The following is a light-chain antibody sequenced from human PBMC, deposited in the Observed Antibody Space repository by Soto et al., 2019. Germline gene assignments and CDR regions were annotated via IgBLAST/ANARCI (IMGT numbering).Light chain of an antibody. Sequence: QSVLTQPASVSGSPGRSITISCTGTSSDVGAYNFVSWYQQHPGKAPKLMIYDVSDRPSGVSNRFSGSKSGNTASLTISGLQAEDEADYYCSSYTTSSSYFFGTGTKLTVL. J-gene: IGLJ1*01. V-gene: IGLV2-14*01. CDR2: DVS. CDR3: SSYTTSSSYF. CDR1: SSDVGAYNF.